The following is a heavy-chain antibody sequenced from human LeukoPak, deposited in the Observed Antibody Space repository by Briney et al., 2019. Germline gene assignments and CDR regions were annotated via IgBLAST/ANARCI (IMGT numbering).Heavy chain of an antibody. CDR1: GGSISSGSYY. D-gene: IGHD3-3*01. CDR3: ARDPLYYDFWSGYYPDSDY. J-gene: IGHJ4*02. Sequence: PSQTLSLTCTVSGGSISSGSYYWNWIRQPAGKGLEWIGRIYTSGSTNYNPSLKSRVTMLVDTSKNQFSLKLSSVTAADTAVYYCARDPLYYDFWSGYYPDSDYWGQGALVTVSS. V-gene: IGHV4-61*02. CDR2: IYTSGST.